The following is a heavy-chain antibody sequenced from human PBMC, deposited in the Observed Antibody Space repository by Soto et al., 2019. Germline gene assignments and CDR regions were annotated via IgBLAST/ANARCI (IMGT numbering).Heavy chain of an antibody. Sequence: EMQLVESGGGLVQPGGSLRLSCAASGVTVGSNYMSWVRQAPGKGLEWVSVIYSGDNTENADSVKGRFTISRDNSKNPLDLQMNSLRAGDTAVYYCARDRGVGYCTSGTRCYVLSMDVWGKGTTVPFSS. CDR3: ARDRGVGYCTSGTRCYVLSMDV. D-gene: IGHD2-8*01. CDR2: IYSGDNT. V-gene: IGHV3-66*01. CDR1: GVTVGSNY. J-gene: IGHJ6*03.